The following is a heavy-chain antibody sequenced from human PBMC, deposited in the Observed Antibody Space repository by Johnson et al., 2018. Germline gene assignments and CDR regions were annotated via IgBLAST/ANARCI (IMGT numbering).Heavy chain of an antibody. CDR1: GYTFTSYD. J-gene: IGHJ6*03. CDR3: ARAPVWGTTDYYYYMDV. Sequence: QVQLVESGAEVKKPGASVKVSCKASGYTFTSYDINWVRQATGQGLEWMGWMNPNSGNTGFAQKFKGRVTMTRNISISPAHMELSSLRSEDTAVYYCARAPVWGTTDYYYYMDVWGKGTTVTVSS. CDR2: MNPNSGNT. V-gene: IGHV1-8*01. D-gene: IGHD3-16*01.